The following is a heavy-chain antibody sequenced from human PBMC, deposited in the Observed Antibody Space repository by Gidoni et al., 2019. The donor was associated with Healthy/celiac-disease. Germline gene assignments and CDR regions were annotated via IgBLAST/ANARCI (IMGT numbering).Heavy chain of an antibody. CDR3: VSGWYGNYYYYYGMDV. V-gene: IGHV3-33*08. Sequence: QVQLVESGGGVVQPGRSLRLSCAASGFTFSSYGMHWVRQAPGKGLEWVAVIWYDGSNKYYADSVKGRFTISRDNSKNTLYLQMNSLRAEDTAVYYCVSGWYGNYYYYYGMDVWGQGTTVTVSS. CDR1: GFTFSSYG. D-gene: IGHD6-19*01. CDR2: IWYDGSNK. J-gene: IGHJ6*02.